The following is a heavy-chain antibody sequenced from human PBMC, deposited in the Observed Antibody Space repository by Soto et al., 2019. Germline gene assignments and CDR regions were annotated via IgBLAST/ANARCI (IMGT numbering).Heavy chain of an antibody. Sequence: PGGSLRLSCAASGFTFSSYSMNWVRQAPGKGLEWVSHISDSGSTMYYADSVKGRFIISRDNVKKSLYLQMNSLRDDDTAMYYCARGSSAYMPFDIWGQGTMVTVSS. CDR1: GFTFSSYS. CDR2: ISDSGSTM. J-gene: IGHJ3*02. V-gene: IGHV3-48*02. D-gene: IGHD3-16*01. CDR3: ARGSSAYMPFDI.